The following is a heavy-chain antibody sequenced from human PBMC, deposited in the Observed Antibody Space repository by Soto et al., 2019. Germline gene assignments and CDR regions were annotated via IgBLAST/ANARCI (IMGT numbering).Heavy chain of an antibody. CDR3: ARVAVASIRGGMDV. V-gene: IGHV3-48*01. CDR1: GFTFSTYT. Sequence: EVQLVESGGGLVQPGGSLRLSCAASGFTFSTYTMNWVRQAPGKGLEWVSYISSGSGTIYYADSVKGRFTISRDNAKNSLYLQMNSLRAEDTAVFYCARVAVASIRGGMDVWGQGTTVTVSS. D-gene: IGHD6-19*01. J-gene: IGHJ6*02. CDR2: ISSGSGTI.